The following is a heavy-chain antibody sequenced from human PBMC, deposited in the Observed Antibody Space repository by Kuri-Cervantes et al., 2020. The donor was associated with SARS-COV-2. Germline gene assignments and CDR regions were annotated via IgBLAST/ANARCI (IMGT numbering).Heavy chain of an antibody. V-gene: IGHV3-30*14. D-gene: IGHD6-19*01. CDR3: ARDPWSADISGWKRPFDY. J-gene: IGHJ4*02. CDR2: ISFDGRNT. Sequence: GGSLRLSCEASGFLFSDYAMDWVRQAPGKGLEWVAIISFDGRNTKFADSVKGRFTISRDNSKNVVYLQMNSLRIEDTAEYFCARDPWSADISGWKRPFDYWGQGTLVTVSS. CDR1: GFLFSDYA.